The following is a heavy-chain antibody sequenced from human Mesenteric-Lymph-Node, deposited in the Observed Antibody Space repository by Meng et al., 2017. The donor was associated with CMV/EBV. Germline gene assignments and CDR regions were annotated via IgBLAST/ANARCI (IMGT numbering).Heavy chain of an antibody. D-gene: IGHD3-22*01. CDR2: ISGDGEPT. Sequence: GESLKISCAASGFPFSSSEMIWVRQAPGKGLEWISYISGDGEPTYYADSVKGRFTISRDNAKNSLYLQMNSLRAEDTAVYYCAKDYDTSGYYSMYYYYGMDVWGRGTTVTVSS. CDR1: GFPFSSSE. V-gene: IGHV3-48*03. CDR3: AKDYDTSGYYSMYYYYGMDV. J-gene: IGHJ6*02.